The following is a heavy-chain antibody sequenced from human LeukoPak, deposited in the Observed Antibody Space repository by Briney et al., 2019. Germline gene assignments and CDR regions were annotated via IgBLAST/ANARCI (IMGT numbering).Heavy chain of an antibody. J-gene: IGHJ5*02. CDR1: GFTFSSYG. Sequence: GGSLRLSCAASGFTFSSYGVNWVRQAPGKGLEWVSSIGSTSSYIYYADSVKGRFTISRDNAKNSLYLQMNSLRAEDTAVYYCARRYYDSGGYSDHWGQGTLVTVSS. CDR3: ARRYYDSGGYSDH. CDR2: IGSTSSYI. V-gene: IGHV3-21*01. D-gene: IGHD3-22*01.